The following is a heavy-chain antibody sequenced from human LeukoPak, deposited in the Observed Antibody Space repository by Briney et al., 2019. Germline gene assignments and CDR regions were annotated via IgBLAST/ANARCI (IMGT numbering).Heavy chain of an antibody. CDR1: GVTFSSYA. V-gene: IGHV1-69*01. CDR2: IIPIFGTA. D-gene: IGHD5-12*01. J-gene: IGHJ5*02. Sequence: SVKLSCKASGVTFSSYAIRWVRQAPGQGLEWMGGIIPIFGTANSTPKFQGRATITADESTSTAYMELSSRRSEDTAVYYCASKVVSGYDEDNWFDPWGEGTLVTVSS. CDR3: ASKVVSGYDEDNWFDP.